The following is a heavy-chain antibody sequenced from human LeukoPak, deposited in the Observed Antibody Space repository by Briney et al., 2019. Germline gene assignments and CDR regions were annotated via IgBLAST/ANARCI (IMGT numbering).Heavy chain of an antibody. D-gene: IGHD2-21*02. J-gene: IGHJ4*02. Sequence: SVTVSCTASGGTFSSYAISWVRQAPGQGLEWMGGIIPIFGTANYAQKFQGRVTITTDESTSTAYMELSSLRSEDKAVYYCARGSIPYCGGDCYSSYWGQGTLVTVSS. CDR2: IIPIFGTA. V-gene: IGHV1-69*05. CDR1: GGTFSSYA. CDR3: ARGSIPYCGGDCYSSY.